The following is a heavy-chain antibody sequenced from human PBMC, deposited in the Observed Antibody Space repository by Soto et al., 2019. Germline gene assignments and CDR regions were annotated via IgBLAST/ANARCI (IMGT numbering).Heavy chain of an antibody. Sequence: ASVKVSCKASGYTFTSYAMHWVRQAPGQRLEWMGWINAGNGNTKYSQKFQGRVTITRDTSASTAYMELSSLRSEDTAVYYCAIALEDCSGGSCYGVDYLYGMDGWGQGTTVTVSS. CDR2: INAGNGNT. CDR3: AIALEDCSGGSCYGVDYLYGMDG. D-gene: IGHD2-15*01. J-gene: IGHJ6*02. V-gene: IGHV1-3*01. CDR1: GYTFTSYA.